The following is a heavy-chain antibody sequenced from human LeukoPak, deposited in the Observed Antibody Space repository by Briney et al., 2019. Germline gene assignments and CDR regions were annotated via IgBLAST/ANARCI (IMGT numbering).Heavy chain of an antibody. Sequence: PGGSLRLSCAASGFTFSSYALHWVRQAPGKGLEWVSAISGSGGSTYYADSVKGRFTISRDNSKNTLYLQMNSLRAEDTAVYYCAKVILRFGEFNYYYYYGMDVWGQGTTVTVSS. V-gene: IGHV3-23*01. CDR3: AKVILRFGEFNYYYYYGMDV. CDR1: GFTFSSYA. CDR2: ISGSGGST. D-gene: IGHD3-10*01. J-gene: IGHJ6*02.